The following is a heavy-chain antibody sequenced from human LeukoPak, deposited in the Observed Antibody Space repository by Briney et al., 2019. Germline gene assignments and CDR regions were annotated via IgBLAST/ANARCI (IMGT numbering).Heavy chain of an antibody. V-gene: IGHV4-34*01. D-gene: IGHD6-13*01. Sequence: TSETLSLTCAVSGGSFSGHYWNWIRQPPGKGLEWIGEINHGGSTNYNPSLKSRVTISVDTPQNQFSLRLSSVTAADTAVYYCARGRYVTTRGGAAAGFLDYWGQGTLVTVSS. CDR1: GGSFSGHY. J-gene: IGHJ4*02. CDR3: ARGRYVTTRGGAAAGFLDY. CDR2: INHGGST.